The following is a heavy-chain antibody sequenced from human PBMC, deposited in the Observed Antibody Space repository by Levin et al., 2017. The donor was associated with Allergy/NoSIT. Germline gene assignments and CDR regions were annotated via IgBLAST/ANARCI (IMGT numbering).Heavy chain of an antibody. CDR3: AILEMATIIYPHHVDY. J-gene: IGHJ4*02. D-gene: IGHD5-24*01. CDR2: ISSSSSYI. Sequence: GGSLRLSCAEEGGRGRRERRKGGRKEGGKGLEWVSSISSSSSYIYYASSFPCRFTISRDNAKNSLYLQMNSLRAEDTAVYYCAILEMATIIYPHHVDYWGQGTLVTVSS. V-gene: IGHV3-21*01. CDR1: GGRGRRER.